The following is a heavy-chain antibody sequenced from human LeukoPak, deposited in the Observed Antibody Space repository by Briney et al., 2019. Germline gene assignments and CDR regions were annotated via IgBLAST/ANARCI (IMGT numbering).Heavy chain of an antibody. Sequence: PGGSLRLSCAASGFTFSSYAMHWVRQAPGKGLEWVAVISYDRSNKYYADSVKGRFTISRDNSKNTLYLQMNSLRAEDTAVYYCARDRAKGTYYDILTGWAHFDYWGQGTLVTVSS. CDR1: GFTFSSYA. V-gene: IGHV3-30-3*01. J-gene: IGHJ4*02. CDR3: ARDRAKGTYYDILTGWAHFDY. CDR2: ISYDRSNK. D-gene: IGHD3-9*01.